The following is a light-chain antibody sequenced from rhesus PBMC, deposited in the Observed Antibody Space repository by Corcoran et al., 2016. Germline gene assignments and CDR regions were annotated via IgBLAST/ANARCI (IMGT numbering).Light chain of an antibody. Sequence: DIQMTQSPSSLSASVGDRVTITCRASENVNNYLHWYQQKPGKTPKLLSYKASTLQSGVPSRVSGRGSGTDFTLPISSLQPDDFATYYCQHNYSTPYSFGQGTKVEIK. V-gene: IGKV1-74*01. CDR2: KAS. CDR3: QHNYSTPYS. J-gene: IGKJ2*01. CDR1: ENVNNY.